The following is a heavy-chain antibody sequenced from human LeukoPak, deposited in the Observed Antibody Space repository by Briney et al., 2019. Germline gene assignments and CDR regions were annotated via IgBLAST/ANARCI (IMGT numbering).Heavy chain of an antibody. D-gene: IGHD6-13*01. Sequence: SETLSLTCAVYGGSFSGYYWSWIRQPPGKGLEWIGGINHSGSTNYNPSLKSRVTISVDTSKNQFSLKLSSVTAADTAVYYCAIITRYSSSWYSFDYWGQGTLVTVSS. CDR3: AIITRYSSSWYSFDY. J-gene: IGHJ4*02. CDR1: GGSFSGYY. CDR2: INHSGST. V-gene: IGHV4-34*01.